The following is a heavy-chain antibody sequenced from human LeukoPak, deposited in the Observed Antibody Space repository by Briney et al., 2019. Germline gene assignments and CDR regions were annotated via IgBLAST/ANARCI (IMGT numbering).Heavy chain of an antibody. CDR2: IWYDGSNK. J-gene: IGHJ4*02. CDR3: ASVTPGFGAPDY. CDR1: GLTFFAYG. V-gene: IGHV3-33*01. Sequence: PGGSRRFSVAAPGLTFFAYGLPGCRQAPGKGLEGVAVIWYDGSNKYYADSVKGRLTISRDNSKSTLSLQRNSLRAEDTAVNYCASVTPGFGAPDYCGQGTLVTVSS. D-gene: IGHD3-10*01.